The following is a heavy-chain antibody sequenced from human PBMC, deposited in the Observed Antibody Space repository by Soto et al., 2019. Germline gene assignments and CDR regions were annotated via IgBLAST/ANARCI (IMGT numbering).Heavy chain of an antibody. D-gene: IGHD2-21*02. CDR1: GYTFTGYY. CDR2: INPNSGGT. Sequence: ASVKVSCKASGYTFTGYYMHWVRHAPGQGLEWMGWINPNSGGTNYAQKFQGRVTMTRDTSISTAYMELSRLRSDDTAVYYCAVDPVVVTADDDYWGQGTLVTVSS. CDR3: AVDPVVVTADDDY. V-gene: IGHV1-2*02. J-gene: IGHJ4*02.